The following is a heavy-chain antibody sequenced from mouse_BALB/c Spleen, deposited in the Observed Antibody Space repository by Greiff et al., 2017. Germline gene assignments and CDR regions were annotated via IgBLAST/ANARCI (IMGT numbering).Heavy chain of an antibody. J-gene: IGHJ3*01. CDR3: ARPPGFAY. CDR2: ISSGGGST. Sequence: EVQVVESGGGLVKPGGSLKLSCAASGFAFSSYDMSWVRQTPEKRLEWVAYISSGGGSTYYPDTVKGRFTISRDNAKNTLYLQMSSLKSEDTAMYYCARPPGFAYWGQGTLVTVSA. V-gene: IGHV5-12-1*01. CDR1: GFAFSSYD.